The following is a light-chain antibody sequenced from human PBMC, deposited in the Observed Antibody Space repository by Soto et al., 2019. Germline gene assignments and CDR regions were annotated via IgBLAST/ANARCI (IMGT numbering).Light chain of an antibody. Sequence: EIVLTQSPGTLSLSPGERATLSCRASQTVTSGYLAWYQQKPGQPPRILIYGASSRATGIPDRISGSGSGTDFPLTISRLEPEDFAVYYCQQYGSSPTFGQGTKVEI. CDR3: QQYGSSPT. CDR2: GAS. J-gene: IGKJ1*01. V-gene: IGKV3-20*01. CDR1: QTVTSGY.